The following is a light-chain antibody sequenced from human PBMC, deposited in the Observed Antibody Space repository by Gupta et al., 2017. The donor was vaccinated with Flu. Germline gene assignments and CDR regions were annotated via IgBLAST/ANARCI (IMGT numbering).Light chain of an antibody. CDR1: QCRRQINGKNY. Sequence: VPPGEPASICCVTSQCRRQINGKNYLDWYEQKPGQAPQLLIYLASTRAYGVPDRFSGSGSGTDFTLKINRGEAEDVGVYYCKQQLRTPVPFGRGTKVDIK. V-gene: IGKV2-28*01. CDR2: LAS. J-gene: IGKJ4*01. CDR3: KQQLRTPVP.